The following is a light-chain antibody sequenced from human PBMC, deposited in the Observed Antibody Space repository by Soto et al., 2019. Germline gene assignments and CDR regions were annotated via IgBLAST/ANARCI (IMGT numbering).Light chain of an antibody. Sequence: QLVLTQPPSASGTPGQRVTISCSGSSSNIGSNYVYWYQQLPGTAPKLLFYRNNQRPSGVPDRFSGSKSGTSASLAISGLRSEDEADYYCAAWDDSLSGWVFGGGTKVTVL. CDR1: SSNIGSNY. CDR3: AAWDDSLSGWV. V-gene: IGLV1-47*01. J-gene: IGLJ3*02. CDR2: RNN.